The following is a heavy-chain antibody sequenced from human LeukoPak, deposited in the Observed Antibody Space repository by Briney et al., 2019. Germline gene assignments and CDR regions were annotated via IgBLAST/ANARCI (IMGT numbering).Heavy chain of an antibody. J-gene: IGHJ6*02. CDR2: IRYDGSNK. D-gene: IGHD2-15*01. V-gene: IGHV3-30*02. CDR1: GFTFSSYG. Sequence: GGSLRLSCAASGFTFSSYGMHWVRQAPGKGLEWVAFIRYDGSNKYYTDSVKGRFTISRDNSKNTLYLQMNSLRAEDTAVYYCAKQDIVVVVAGSYYYYYGMDVWGQGTTVTVSS. CDR3: AKQDIVVVVAGSYYYYYGMDV.